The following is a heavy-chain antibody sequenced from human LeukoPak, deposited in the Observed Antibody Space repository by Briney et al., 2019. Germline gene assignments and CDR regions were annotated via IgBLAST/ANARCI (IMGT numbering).Heavy chain of an antibody. D-gene: IGHD6-19*01. CDR1: GFTFSSYA. CDR2: VSAGGDNT. J-gene: IGHJ4*02. CDR3: AKKRTPVAGTNYFDY. V-gene: IGHV3-23*01. Sequence: GGSLRLSCAASGFTFSSYAISWVRQAPGKGLEWVSAVSAGGDNTYYAESVKGRFTISRDSSKNTVYLQMNSLRVEDTARYYCAKKRTPVAGTNYFDYWGQGTLVTVSS.